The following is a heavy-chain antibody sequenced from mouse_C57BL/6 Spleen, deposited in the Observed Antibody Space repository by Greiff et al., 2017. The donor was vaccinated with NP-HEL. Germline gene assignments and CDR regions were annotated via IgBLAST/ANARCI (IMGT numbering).Heavy chain of an antibody. CDR1: GFNIKDDY. Sequence: VHVKQSGAELVRPGASVKLSCTASGFNIKDDYMHWVKQRPEQGLEWIGWIDPENGDTDYASKFQGKATITADTSSNTAYLQLSSLTSEATAVYYCTTGSGIYYAMNYWGQGTSVTVSS. D-gene: IGHD1-1*01. V-gene: IGHV14-4*01. J-gene: IGHJ4*01. CDR2: IDPENGDT. CDR3: TTGSGIYYAMNY.